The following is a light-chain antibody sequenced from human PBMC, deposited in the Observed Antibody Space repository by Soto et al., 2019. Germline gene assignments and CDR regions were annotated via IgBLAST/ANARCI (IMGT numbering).Light chain of an antibody. CDR3: QQYGSSPLT. CDR1: QSVSSN. CDR2: GAS. Sequence: ERVITQSPATLSVSPGERATLSCRASQSVSSNLAWYQQKPGQAPRLLIYGASTRATGIPDRFSGSGSGTDFTLTISRLEPEDFAVYYCQQYGSSPLTFGGGTKVDIK. V-gene: IGKV3-20*01. J-gene: IGKJ4*01.